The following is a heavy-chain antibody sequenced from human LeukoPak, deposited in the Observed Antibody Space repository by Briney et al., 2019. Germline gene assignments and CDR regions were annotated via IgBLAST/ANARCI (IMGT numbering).Heavy chain of an antibody. J-gene: IGHJ4*02. D-gene: IGHD1-1*01. CDR3: ARGTRGNQENYQLGREKNAKYYFDY. CDR2: IIPIFGTA. V-gene: IGHV1-69*05. CDR1: GGTFSSYA. Sequence: SVKVSCKASGGTFSSYAISWVRQAPGQGLEWMGGIIPIFGTANYAQKFQGRVTMTRNTSISTAYMKLSSLRSEDTAVYYCARGTRGNQENYQLGREKNAKYYFDYWGQGTLVTVSS.